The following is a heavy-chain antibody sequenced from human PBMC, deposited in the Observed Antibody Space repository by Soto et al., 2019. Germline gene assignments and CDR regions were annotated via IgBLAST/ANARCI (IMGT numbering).Heavy chain of an antibody. CDR2: IIPIFGTA. V-gene: IGHV1-69*01. J-gene: IGHJ5*02. D-gene: IGHD6-13*01. Sequence: QVQLVQSGAEVKKPGSSVKVSCKASGGTFSSYAISWVRQAPGQGLEWMGGIIPIFGTANYAQKFQGRVTITADESTSTADMALSSLRSEDTAVYYCARLIAAAGINGWFDPWGQGTLVTVSS. CDR3: ARLIAAAGINGWFDP. CDR1: GGTFSSYA.